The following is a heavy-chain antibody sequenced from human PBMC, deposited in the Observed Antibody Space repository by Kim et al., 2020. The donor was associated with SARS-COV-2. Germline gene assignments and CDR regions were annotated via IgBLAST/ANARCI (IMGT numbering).Heavy chain of an antibody. J-gene: IGHJ1*01. V-gene: IGHV3-23*01. D-gene: IGHD6-19*01. CDR3: AKTIAVADRGYFQH. Sequence: ADSVQGRVTISRDKPKITLYLQMNSLRAEDTAVYYCAKTIAVADRGYFQHWGQGTLVTVSS.